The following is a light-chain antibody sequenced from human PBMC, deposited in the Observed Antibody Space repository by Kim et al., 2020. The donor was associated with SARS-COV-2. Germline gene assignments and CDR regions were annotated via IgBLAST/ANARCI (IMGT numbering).Light chain of an antibody. CDR1: SGSIASNY. Sequence: NFMLTQPHSVSESPGKTVTISCTGSSGSIASNYVQWYQQRPGSAPTTVIYEDNQRPSGVPDRFSGSIDSSSNSASLTISGLKTDDEADYYCQSYDSSNWVFGGGTQLTVL. J-gene: IGLJ3*02. V-gene: IGLV6-57*02. CDR3: QSYDSSNWV. CDR2: EDN.